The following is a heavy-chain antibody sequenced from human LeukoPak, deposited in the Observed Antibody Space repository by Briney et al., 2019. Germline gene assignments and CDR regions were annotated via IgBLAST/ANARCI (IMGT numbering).Heavy chain of an antibody. CDR2: MNPNSGNT. D-gene: IGHD2-15*01. V-gene: IGHV1-8*01. J-gene: IGHJ6*02. Sequence: AASVKVSCKASGYTFTSYDINWVRPATGQGLEWMGWMNPNSGNTGYAQKFQGRVTMTRNTSISTAYMELSSLRSEDTAVYYCARSADIASLYGMDVWGQGTTVTVSS. CDR1: GYTFTSYD. CDR3: ARSADIASLYGMDV.